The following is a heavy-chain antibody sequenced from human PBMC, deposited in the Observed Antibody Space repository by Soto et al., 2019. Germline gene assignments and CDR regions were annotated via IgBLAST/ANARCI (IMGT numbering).Heavy chain of an antibody. CDR1: GFTFSSYA. Sequence: GGSLRLSCAASGFTFSSYAMHWVRQAPGKGLEWVAVISYDGSNKYYADSVKGRFTISRDNSKNTRYLQMNSLRAEDTAVYYCARGKLHNKDFWSSRRTGSKNWFDPWGQGTLVTVSS. CDR2: ISYDGSNK. J-gene: IGHJ5*02. CDR3: ARGKLHNKDFWSSRRTGSKNWFDP. D-gene: IGHD3-3*01. V-gene: IGHV3-30-3*01.